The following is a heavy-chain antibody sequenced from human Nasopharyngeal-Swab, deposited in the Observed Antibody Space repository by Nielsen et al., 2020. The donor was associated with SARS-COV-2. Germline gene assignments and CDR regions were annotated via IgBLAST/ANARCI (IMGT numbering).Heavy chain of an antibody. Sequence: SETLSLTCTVSGGSISSSSYYWGWIRQPPGKGLEWIGSLYYTGSTYYNPSLKSRVTISVDTSKNQFSLKLSSVTATDTALYYCARHGGFGKNFDYWGQGTLVTVSS. CDR3: ARHGGFGKNFDY. J-gene: IGHJ4*02. CDR1: GGSISSSSYY. V-gene: IGHV4-39*01. D-gene: IGHD3-10*01. CDR2: LYYTGST.